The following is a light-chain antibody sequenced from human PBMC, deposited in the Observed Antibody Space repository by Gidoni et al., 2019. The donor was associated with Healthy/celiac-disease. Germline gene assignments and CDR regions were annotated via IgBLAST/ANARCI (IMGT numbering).Light chain of an antibody. CDR2: AAS. CDR3: QQYYSYPTWT. J-gene: IGKJ1*01. V-gene: IGKV1-8*01. CDR1: QGISSY. Sequence: AIRMTQSPSSFSASTGDRVTITCRASQGISSYLAWYQQKPGKAPKLLIYAASTLQSGVPSRFSGSGSGTDFTLTISCLQSEEFATYYCQQYYSYPTWTFGQGTKVEIK.